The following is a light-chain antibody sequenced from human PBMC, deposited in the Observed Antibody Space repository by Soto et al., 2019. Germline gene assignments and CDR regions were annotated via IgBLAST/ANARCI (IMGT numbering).Light chain of an antibody. CDR2: KAS. Sequence: DIQMTQSPSTLSASVGDRVTITCRASQSISTWLAWYQQKPGKAPKLLIYKASSLEGGVPSRFSGSGSGTEFNITISSLQTDDLATYYCQPHNTFPLTFGGGTTMDIK. CDR1: QSISTW. V-gene: IGKV1-5*03. J-gene: IGKJ4*01. CDR3: QPHNTFPLT.